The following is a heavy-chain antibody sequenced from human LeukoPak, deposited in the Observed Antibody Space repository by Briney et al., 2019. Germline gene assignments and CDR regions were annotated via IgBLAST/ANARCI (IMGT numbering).Heavy chain of an antibody. CDR1: GFTFDDYA. CDR2: ISWNSGSI. CDR3: AKDEFVASDFTGAFDI. Sequence: GGSLRLSCAASGFTFDDYAMHWVRQAPGKGLEWVSGISWNSGSIDYADSVKCRFTISRDNAKNSLYLQMNSLRAEDMALYYCAKDEFVASDFTGAFDIWGQGTMVTVSS. V-gene: IGHV3-9*03. J-gene: IGHJ3*02. D-gene: IGHD2-8*02.